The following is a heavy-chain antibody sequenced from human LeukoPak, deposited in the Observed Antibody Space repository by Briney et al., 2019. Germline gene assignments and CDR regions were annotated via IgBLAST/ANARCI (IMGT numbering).Heavy chain of an antibody. Sequence: SETLSLTCTVSGGTISSTSYYSGWIRQPPGKGLEWIGTIYYSGSTSYNPSLKSRVTMSVDTSENQVSLRLRSVTAADTAVYYCGRQESYDDICNYTFDYWGQGTLVTVSS. V-gene: IGHV4-39*01. CDR1: GGTISSTSYY. CDR2: IYYSGST. CDR3: GRQESYDDICNYTFDY. D-gene: IGHD3/OR15-3a*01. J-gene: IGHJ4*02.